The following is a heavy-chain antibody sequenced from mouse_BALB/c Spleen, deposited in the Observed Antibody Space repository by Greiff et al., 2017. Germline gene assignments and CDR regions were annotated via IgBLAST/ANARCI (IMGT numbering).Heavy chain of an antibody. D-gene: IGHD2-4*01. CDR3: ARMIYYDYDGVAY. J-gene: IGHJ3*01. Sequence: TLKESGPGTLQPSQTLSLTCSFSGFSLSTYGIGVGWIRQPSGKGLEWLAHIWWNDNKYYNTALKSRLTISKDTSNNQVFLKIASVDTADTATYYCARMIYYDYDGVAYWGQGTLVTVSA. V-gene: IGHV8-11*01. CDR2: IWWNDNK. CDR1: GFSLSTYGIG.